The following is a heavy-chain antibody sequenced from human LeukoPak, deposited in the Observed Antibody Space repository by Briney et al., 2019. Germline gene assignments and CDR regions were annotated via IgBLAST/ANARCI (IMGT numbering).Heavy chain of an antibody. Sequence: GGSLRLSCAASGFTFRNNGMSWVRQAPGKGLEWVSSISSSSNYIYYADSVKGRFTISRDNAKNSLYLQMNSLRAEDTAVYYCARDYNTGNYWFPNDYWGQGTLVTVSS. J-gene: IGHJ4*02. CDR1: GFTFRNNG. CDR2: ISSSSNYI. V-gene: IGHV3-21*01. D-gene: IGHD1-26*01. CDR3: ARDYNTGNYWFPNDY.